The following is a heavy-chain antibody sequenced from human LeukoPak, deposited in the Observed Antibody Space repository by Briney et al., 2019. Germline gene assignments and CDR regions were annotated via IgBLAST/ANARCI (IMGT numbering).Heavy chain of an antibody. Sequence: SVKVSCKASGGTFSSYAISWVRQAPGQGLEWMGGIIPIFGTANYAQKFQGRVTITADESTSTAYMELSSLRSEDTAVYYCARGRLDYGDSSGYHPYNWFDPWGQGTLVTVSS. CDR2: IIPIFGTA. J-gene: IGHJ5*02. CDR1: GGTFSSYA. CDR3: ARGRLDYGDSSGYHPYNWFDP. D-gene: IGHD3-22*01. V-gene: IGHV1-69*13.